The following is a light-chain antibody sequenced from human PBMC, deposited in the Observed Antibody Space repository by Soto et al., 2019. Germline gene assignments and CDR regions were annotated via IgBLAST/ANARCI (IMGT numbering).Light chain of an antibody. CDR1: SSDVGAYNY. CDR3: SSYAGSNTYV. J-gene: IGLJ1*01. CDR2: EVS. Sequence: QSVLTQPPSASGSPGQSVTISCTGTSSDVGAYNYVSWYQQHPGKGPKLMIYEVSKRPSGVPDRFSGSKSGNTASLTVSGLQAEDETDYYCSSYAGSNTYVLGTGTKVTVL. V-gene: IGLV2-8*01.